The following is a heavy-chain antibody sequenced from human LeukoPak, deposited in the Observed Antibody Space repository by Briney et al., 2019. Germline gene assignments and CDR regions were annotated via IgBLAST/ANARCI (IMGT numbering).Heavy chain of an antibody. Sequence: ASVKVSCKASGYTFTGYFMHWVRQAPGQGLEWMGWINPNSGDTNYAQKFQGRVTMTRDTSISTAYMELSRLRSDDTAVYYCARGLGYSYGYGYWGQGTLVTVSS. V-gene: IGHV1-2*02. D-gene: IGHD5-18*01. J-gene: IGHJ4*02. CDR1: GYTFTGYF. CDR3: ARGLGYSYGYGY. CDR2: INPNSGDT.